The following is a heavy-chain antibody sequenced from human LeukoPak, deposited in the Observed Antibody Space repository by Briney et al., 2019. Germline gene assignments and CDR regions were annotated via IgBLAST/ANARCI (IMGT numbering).Heavy chain of an antibody. CDR3: ASGVATIRKTPIGDYYYGMDV. CDR2: IIPIFGTA. D-gene: IGHD5-12*01. CDR1: GGTFSSYA. J-gene: IGHJ6*02. V-gene: IGHV1-69*13. Sequence: GASVKVSCKASGGTFSSYAISWVRQAPGQGLEWMGGIIPIFGTANYAQKFQGRVTITADESTSTAYMELSSLRSEDTAVYYCASGVATIRKTPIGDYYYGMDVWGQGTTVTVSS.